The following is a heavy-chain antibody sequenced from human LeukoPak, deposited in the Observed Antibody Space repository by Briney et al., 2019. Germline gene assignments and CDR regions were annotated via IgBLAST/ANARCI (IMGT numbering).Heavy chain of an antibody. CDR2: IYYSGST. Sequence: SQTLSLTCTVSGGSISSGGYYWSWIRQHPGKGLEWIGYIYYSGSTYYNPSLKSRVTISVDTSKNQFSLKLSSVTAADTAVYYCAKDWVLIYYDSRQLTYWGQGTMVTVSS. CDR3: AKDWVLIYYDSRQLTY. V-gene: IGHV4-31*03. D-gene: IGHD3-22*01. J-gene: IGHJ3*01. CDR1: GGSISSGGYY.